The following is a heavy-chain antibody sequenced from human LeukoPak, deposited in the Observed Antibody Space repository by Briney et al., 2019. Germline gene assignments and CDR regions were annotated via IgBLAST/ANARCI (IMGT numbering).Heavy chain of an antibody. D-gene: IGHD6-13*01. Sequence: PGGSLRLSCAASGFTVSSNYMSWVRQAPGKGPEWIGEINHSGSTNYNPSLKSRVTISVDTSKNQFSLKLSSVTAADTAVYYCARGDPERRIAAAGTPYYGMDVWGQGTTVTVSS. J-gene: IGHJ6*02. CDR2: INHSGST. V-gene: IGHV4-34*01. CDR1: GFTVSSNY. CDR3: ARGDPERRIAAAGTPYYGMDV.